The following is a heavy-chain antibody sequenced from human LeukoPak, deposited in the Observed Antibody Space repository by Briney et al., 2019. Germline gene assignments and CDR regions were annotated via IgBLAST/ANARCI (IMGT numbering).Heavy chain of an antibody. CDR2: IISTYGAS. CDR1: GDTVRKYA. CDR3: ARDRTGYGNYYFDS. D-gene: IGHD5-18*01. J-gene: IGHJ4*02. Sequence: SVTVSCKASGDTVRKYAIGWVRQAPGQGLEWIGGIISTYGASNYAQKFQGRVTLTTDESADTAYMELRSLRSEDTAVYYCARDRTGYGNYYFDSWGQGTPVTVSS. V-gene: IGHV1-69*05.